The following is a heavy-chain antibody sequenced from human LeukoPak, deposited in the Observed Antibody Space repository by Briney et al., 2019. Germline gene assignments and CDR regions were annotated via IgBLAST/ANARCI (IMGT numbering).Heavy chain of an antibody. Sequence: PSETLSLTCAVYGGSFSGYYWNWIRQPPGKGLEWIGEINHSGSTNYNPSLKSRVTISVDTSKNQFSLKLSSVTAADTAVYCCARHSTFFGVVIIKGRVRGPFDYWGQGTLVTVSS. V-gene: IGHV4-34*01. CDR1: GGSFSGYY. CDR3: ARHSTFFGVVIIKGRVRGPFDY. CDR2: INHSGST. J-gene: IGHJ4*02. D-gene: IGHD3-3*01.